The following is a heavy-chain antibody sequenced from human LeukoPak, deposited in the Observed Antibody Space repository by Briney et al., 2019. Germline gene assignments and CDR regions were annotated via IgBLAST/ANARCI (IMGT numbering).Heavy chain of an antibody. CDR3: ARGYYVPAY. J-gene: IGHJ4*02. CDR2: IYYSGST. Sequence: SETLSLTCTVSGGSISSYYWSWIRQPPGKGLEWIGYIYYSGSTNYNPSLKSRVTISVDTSKNQFSLRLGSVTAADTAVYYCARGYYVPAYWGQGTLVTVSS. D-gene: IGHD2/OR15-2a*01. V-gene: IGHV4-59*01. CDR1: GGSISSYY.